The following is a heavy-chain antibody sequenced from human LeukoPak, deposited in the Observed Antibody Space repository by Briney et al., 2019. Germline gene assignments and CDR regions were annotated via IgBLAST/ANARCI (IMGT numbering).Heavy chain of an antibody. Sequence: SETLSLTCTVSGGSISSYYWSWIRQPAGKGLEWIGRIYTSGSTNYNPSLKSRVTMSVDTSKNQFSLKLSSVTAADTAVYYCARGTQYQLQYYYYYMDVWGKGTTVTVSS. V-gene: IGHV4-4*07. D-gene: IGHD2-2*01. CDR1: GGSISSYY. CDR3: ARGTQYQLQYYYYYMDV. J-gene: IGHJ6*03. CDR2: IYTSGST.